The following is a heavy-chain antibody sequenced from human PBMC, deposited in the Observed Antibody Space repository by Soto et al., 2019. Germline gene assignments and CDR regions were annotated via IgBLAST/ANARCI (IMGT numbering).Heavy chain of an antibody. J-gene: IGHJ4*02. V-gene: IGHV3-21*01. CDR1: GFTFSSYS. D-gene: IGHD4-4*01. CDR2: ISSSSRYL. Sequence: EVQLVEFGGGLVQPGGSLRLSCAASGFTFSSYSMNWVRQAPGKGLGWVSAISSSSRYLYSADSVKRRFSISRDNAKNSRFLHMNSLRAEDTAAYYCARDYTYFDYLGQGTLVTVSS. CDR3: ARDYTYFDY.